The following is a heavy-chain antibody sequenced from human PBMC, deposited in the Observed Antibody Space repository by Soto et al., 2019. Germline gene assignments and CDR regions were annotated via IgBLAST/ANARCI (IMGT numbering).Heavy chain of an antibody. CDR2: ISAHNGNT. V-gene: IGHV1-18*01. D-gene: IGHD1-1*01. Sequence: QVHLVQSGAEVKKPGASVKVSCKASGYTFTSYGITWVRQAPGQGLEWMGWISAHNGNTDHAQKLQGRVIVTRDTSTSTAYMELRSLRSDDTALYYCARGRYGDYWGQGALVTVSS. CDR3: ARGRYGDY. CDR1: GYTFTSYG. J-gene: IGHJ4*02.